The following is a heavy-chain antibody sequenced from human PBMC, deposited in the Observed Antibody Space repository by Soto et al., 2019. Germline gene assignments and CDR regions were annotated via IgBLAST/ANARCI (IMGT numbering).Heavy chain of an antibody. CDR2: VYYSGIT. Sequence: SETLSRTCTVSGGSFSSSAYYWVWFRQPPGKVLEWIGSVYYSGITYYNPSLKSRVTISVDTPKNQFSLRLRSVTAADTAIYYCARHEDSYYKDHFDYWGQGALVTVSS. CDR1: GGSFSSSAYY. J-gene: IGHJ4*02. D-gene: IGHD3-10*01. V-gene: IGHV4-39*01. CDR3: ARHEDSYYKDHFDY.